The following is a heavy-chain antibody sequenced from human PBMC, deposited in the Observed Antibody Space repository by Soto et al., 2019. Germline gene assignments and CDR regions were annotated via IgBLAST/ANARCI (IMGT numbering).Heavy chain of an antibody. Sequence: SETLSLTCTVSGASISSYYWSWIRQPPGKGLEWMGYIYYTGITYYNPSLRSRVTISLDTSKNQFSLNLISVTAADTAVYYCETRQTGGVIDPWGRGTLVTVSS. V-gene: IGHV4-59*01. D-gene: IGHD3-10*01. CDR3: ETRQTGGVIDP. CDR1: GASISSYY. J-gene: IGHJ5*02. CDR2: IYYTGIT.